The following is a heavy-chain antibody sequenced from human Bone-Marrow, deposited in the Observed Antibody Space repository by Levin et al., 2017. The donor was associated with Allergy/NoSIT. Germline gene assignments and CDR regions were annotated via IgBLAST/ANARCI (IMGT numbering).Heavy chain of an antibody. D-gene: IGHD1-1*01. J-gene: IGHJ4*02. CDR3: TETVTTSDC. Sequence: AGGSLRLSCVASGFTFSDSDIHWVRQASGKGLEWVGRITAKAHNYATAYTTSVRGRFTISRDDSKKTAFLQMDSLKIEDTAVYYCTETVTTSDCWGQGTLVTVSS. CDR1: GFTFSDSD. CDR2: ITAKAHNYAT. V-gene: IGHV3-73*01.